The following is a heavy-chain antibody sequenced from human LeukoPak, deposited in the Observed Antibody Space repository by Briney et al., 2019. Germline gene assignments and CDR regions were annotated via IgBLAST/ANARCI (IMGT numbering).Heavy chain of an antibody. D-gene: IGHD2-2*01. J-gene: IGHJ4*02. CDR3: AVDQGRPAGDAFDY. Sequence: SVKVSCKVSGFTFTSSAAQWVRQARGQRLEWIGWIVLGSGNTNYAQKFQERLTITRDMSTTTAYMVLSSLTSEDTAVYFCAVDQGRPAGDAFDYWGQGTLVTVSS. V-gene: IGHV1-58*01. CDR1: GFTFTSSA. CDR2: IVLGSGNT.